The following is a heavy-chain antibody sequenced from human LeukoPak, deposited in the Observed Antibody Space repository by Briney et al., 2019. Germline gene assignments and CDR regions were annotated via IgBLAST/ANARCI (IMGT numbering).Heavy chain of an antibody. V-gene: IGHV4-4*07. D-gene: IGHD2/OR15-2a*01. Sequence: SETLSLTCSVSGGSISNYYWNWLRQPAGKGLEWIGRIYASGSTNYNPSLKSRVTISMDKSKNHFSLNLKSVTAADTAFYYCARDFYGDDGHHPFDYWGQGIQVSVSS. CDR1: GGSISNYY. CDR2: IYASGST. CDR3: ARDFYGDDGHHPFDY. J-gene: IGHJ4*02.